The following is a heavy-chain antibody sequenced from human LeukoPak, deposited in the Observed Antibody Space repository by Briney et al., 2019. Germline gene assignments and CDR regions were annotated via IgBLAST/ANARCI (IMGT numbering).Heavy chain of an antibody. CDR2: LSTSSSGI. CDR1: GFTFSSYS. J-gene: IGHJ4*02. Sequence: PGGSLRLSCAASGFTFSSYSMNWVRQAPGKGLEWISYLSTSSSGIYYADSVKGRFTISRDNAKNSLYLQMNSLRAEDTAVYFCARREVWGQGSLVTVSS. V-gene: IGHV3-48*01. CDR3: ARREV.